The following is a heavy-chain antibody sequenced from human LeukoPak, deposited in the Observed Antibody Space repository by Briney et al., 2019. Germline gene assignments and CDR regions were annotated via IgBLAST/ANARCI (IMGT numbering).Heavy chain of an antibody. D-gene: IGHD1-26*01. V-gene: IGHV3-21*01. CDR2: ISRSSSYI. CDR3: ARDEELPGHFDY. Sequence: GGSLRLSCAASGFTFSSYSMNWVRQAPGKGLEWVSSISRSSSYIYYADSVKGRFTISRDNAKNSLYLQMNSLRAEDTAVYYCARDEELPGHFDYWGQGTLVTVSS. CDR1: GFTFSSYS. J-gene: IGHJ4*02.